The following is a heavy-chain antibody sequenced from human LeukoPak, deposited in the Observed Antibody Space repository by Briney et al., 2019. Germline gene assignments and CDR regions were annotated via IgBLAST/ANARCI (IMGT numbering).Heavy chain of an antibody. J-gene: IGHJ4*02. CDR3: AKGIDYGGLYYFDY. D-gene: IGHD4-23*01. Sequence: GGSLRLSCAASGFTLSSDAMNWVRRAPGKGLEWVSSISGAGRNIQYADSVKGRFTVSRDNSKNTLYLQMNSLRVEDTAVYYCAKGIDYGGLYYFDYWGQGTLVTVSS. CDR2: ISGAGRNI. CDR1: GFTLSSDA. V-gene: IGHV3-23*01.